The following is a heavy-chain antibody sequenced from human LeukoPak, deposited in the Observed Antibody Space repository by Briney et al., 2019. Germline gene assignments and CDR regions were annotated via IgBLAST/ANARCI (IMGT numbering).Heavy chain of an antibody. CDR1: GFTFSSYW. J-gene: IGHJ4*02. Sequence: GGSLRLSCAASGFTFSSYWMHWVRQVPGTGLVWVSRITDDATTTYADSVKGRFTISRDNARNTLYLQMNSLRAEDTSVYYCVRDRVGPDYWGQGTLVTVSS. CDR2: ITDDATT. V-gene: IGHV3-74*03. CDR3: VRDRVGPDY. D-gene: IGHD1-26*01.